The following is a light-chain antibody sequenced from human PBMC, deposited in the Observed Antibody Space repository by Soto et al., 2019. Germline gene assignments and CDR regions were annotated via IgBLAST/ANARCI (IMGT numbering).Light chain of an antibody. J-gene: IGKJ5*01. V-gene: IGKV3-11*01. CDR3: QQYNNWPPWIT. Sequence: EIVLTQSPVTLSLSLGERVTLSCRASQSIGSYLGWLQQKPGQAPRLLIYDASKRATGIPGRFSGSGSGTDFTLTISSLEPEDFAVYYCQQYNNWPPWITFGQGTRLEIK. CDR2: DAS. CDR1: QSIGSY.